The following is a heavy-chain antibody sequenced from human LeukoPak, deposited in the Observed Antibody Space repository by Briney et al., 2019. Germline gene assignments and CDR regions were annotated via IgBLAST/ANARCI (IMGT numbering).Heavy chain of an antibody. J-gene: IGHJ4*02. CDR2: ITNDGSST. CDR3: ATQRGGNPAY. Sequence: PGGSLRLSCAASGLTFSSHWMHWVRQAPGKGLVWVSRITNDGSSTTYADSVKGRFTISRDNAKNMLYLQVNSLRAEDTALYYCATQRGGNPAYWGQGTLVTVSS. V-gene: IGHV3-74*01. D-gene: IGHD1-14*01. CDR1: GLTFSSHW.